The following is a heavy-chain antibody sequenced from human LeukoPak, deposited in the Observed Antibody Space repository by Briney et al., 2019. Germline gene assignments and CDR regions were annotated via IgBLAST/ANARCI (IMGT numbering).Heavy chain of an antibody. D-gene: IGHD3-3*01. CDR1: GGSISSSSYY. CDR3: ARLTDFWSGYYLFDY. J-gene: IGHJ4*02. CDR2: IYYSGST. Sequence: SETLSLTCTVSGGSISSSSYYWGWIRQPPGKGLEWIGSIYYSGSTYYNPPLKSRVTISVDTSKNQFSLKLSFVTAADTAVYYCARLTDFWSGYYLFDYWGQGTLVTVSS. V-gene: IGHV4-39*01.